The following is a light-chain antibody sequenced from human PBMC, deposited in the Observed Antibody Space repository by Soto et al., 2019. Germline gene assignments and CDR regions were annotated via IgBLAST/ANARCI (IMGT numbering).Light chain of an antibody. J-gene: IGLJ2*01. CDR1: SSDVGGYKY. Sequence: QSALTQPASVSGSPGQSITISCTGTSSDVGGYKYVSWYQHHPGKVPKLVSYEVTNRPSGVSNRFSGSKSGDTASLTISGLQAEDEGDYYCSSYTSTNTVVFGGGTKVTVL. CDR2: EVT. CDR3: SSYTSTNTVV. V-gene: IGLV2-14*01.